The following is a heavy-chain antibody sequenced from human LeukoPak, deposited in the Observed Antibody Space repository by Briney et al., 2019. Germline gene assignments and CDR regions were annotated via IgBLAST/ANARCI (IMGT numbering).Heavy chain of an antibody. CDR3: ARLDYYDSSAYYGGEGFDY. CDR2: INPNSGGT. D-gene: IGHD3-22*01. Sequence: AASLKVSCKASGYTFTGYDMHWVRQAPGQGLEWLGWINPNSGGTNYAQKVQGRVTMTRDTSISTAYMELSRLRSDDTAVYYCARLDYYDSSAYYGGEGFDYWGQGTLVTVSS. V-gene: IGHV1-2*02. CDR1: GYTFTGYD. J-gene: IGHJ4*02.